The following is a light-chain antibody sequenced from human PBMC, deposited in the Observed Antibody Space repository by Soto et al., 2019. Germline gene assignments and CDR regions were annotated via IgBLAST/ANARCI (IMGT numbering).Light chain of an antibody. CDR1: QSVSSSY. J-gene: IGKJ1*01. Sequence: EIVLTQSPGTLSLSPGERATLSCRASQSVSSSYLAWYQQKPGQAPRLLIYGASSRATGIPDRFSGSGSGTDFTLTLSRLEPEDFSVYYCQQYGSSWTFGQGTTVDIK. CDR3: QQYGSSWT. CDR2: GAS. V-gene: IGKV3-20*01.